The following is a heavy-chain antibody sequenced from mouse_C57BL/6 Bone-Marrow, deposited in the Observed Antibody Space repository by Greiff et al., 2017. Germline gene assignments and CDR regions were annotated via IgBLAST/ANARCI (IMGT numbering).Heavy chain of an antibody. Sequence: EVKLMESGGGLVQPGGSLKLSCAASGFTFSDYYMYWVRQTPEKRLEWVAYISNGGGSTYYPDTVKGRFTISRDNAKNTLYLQMSRLKSEDTAMYYCARRGDDYVPFAYWGQGTLVTVSA. CDR2: ISNGGGST. CDR1: GFTFSDYY. J-gene: IGHJ3*01. D-gene: IGHD2-4*01. CDR3: ARRGDDYVPFAY. V-gene: IGHV5-12*01.